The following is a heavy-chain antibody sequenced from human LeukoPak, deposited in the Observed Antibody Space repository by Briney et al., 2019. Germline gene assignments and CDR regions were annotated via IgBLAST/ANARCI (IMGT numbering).Heavy chain of an antibody. Sequence: GGSLRLSCAASGFTFSSYAMSWVRQAPGKGLEWVSAISGSAGRTYYADSVKGWFTISRDNSKNTLYLQMNSLRAEDTAVYYCATGNRYSSSSAWGQRTMVTVSS. D-gene: IGHD6-6*01. V-gene: IGHV3-23*01. CDR2: ISGSAGRT. J-gene: IGHJ3*01. CDR3: ATGNRYSSSSA. CDR1: GFTFSSYA.